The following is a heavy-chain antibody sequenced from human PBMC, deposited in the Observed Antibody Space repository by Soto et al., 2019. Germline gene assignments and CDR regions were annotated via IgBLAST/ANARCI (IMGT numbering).Heavy chain of an antibody. CDR2: IDDSGST. V-gene: IGHV4-39*01. D-gene: IGHD1-1*01. Sequence: XTLSLPCTVSSGTVSRRSHYWAWIRQPPGKGLEWIGVIDDSGSTHYSESLKSRVTISVDTAKNQFSMKVSSVTATDTALYYCARQGRNTRIILIKQYATDFWGQGTAGTVS. CDR3: ARQGRNTRIILIKQYATDF. J-gene: IGHJ6*02. CDR1: SGTVSRRSHY.